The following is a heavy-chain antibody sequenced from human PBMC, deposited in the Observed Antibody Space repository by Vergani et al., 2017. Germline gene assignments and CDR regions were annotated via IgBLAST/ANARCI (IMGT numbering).Heavy chain of an antibody. D-gene: IGHD3-16*01. Sequence: QVQLQESGPGLLKPSQTLFLTCTVSGASVSRGTYYWTWIRQPAGKKLEWIVRMYTSGHTIYNPSLESRVTMSVDTSRNQISLKLTSVTATDTAIYFCARGNPYVDFDIWGQGTMITVSS. CDR3: ARGNPYVDFDI. V-gene: IGHV4-61*02. CDR1: GASVSRGTYY. J-gene: IGHJ3*02. CDR2: MYTSGHT.